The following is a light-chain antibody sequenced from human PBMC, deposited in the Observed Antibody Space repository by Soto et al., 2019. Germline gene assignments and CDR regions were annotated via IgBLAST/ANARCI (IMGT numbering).Light chain of an antibody. CDR2: EVT. J-gene: IGLJ3*02. CDR1: NNDVGGYNF. V-gene: IGLV2-14*01. Sequence: QSALTQPASVSESPGQSITISCTGTNNDVGGYNFVSWYQHHPGKAPKLIIYEVTNRPSGVSNRFSGSKYANTASLTISGRQSEDEADYHCSSYTVYHTWVFGGGAKLTFL. CDR3: SSYTVYHTWV.